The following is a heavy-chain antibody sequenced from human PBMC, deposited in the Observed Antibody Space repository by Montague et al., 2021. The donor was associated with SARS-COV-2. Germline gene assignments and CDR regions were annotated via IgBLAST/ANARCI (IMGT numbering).Heavy chain of an antibody. D-gene: IGHD3-9*01. CDR1: GGSISTGSYY. CDR3: ARGPHYDILTSYYKDGMDV. V-gene: IGHV4-61*02. CDR2: IYTSGST. Sequence: TLSLTCTVSGGSISTGSYYWSWIRQPAGKGLEWNGRIYTSGSTNYNLSLKSRVTISVDTSKNQFSLKLSSVTAADTAVYYCARGPHYDILTSYYKDGMDVWGQGTTVTVSS. J-gene: IGHJ6*02.